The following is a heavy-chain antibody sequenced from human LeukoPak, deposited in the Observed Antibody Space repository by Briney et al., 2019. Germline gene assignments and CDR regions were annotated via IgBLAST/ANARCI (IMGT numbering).Heavy chain of an antibody. Sequence: SETLSLTCAVYGGSFSGYYWSWIRQPPGKGLEWIGEINHSGSTNYNPSLKSRVTISVDTSKNQFSLKLSSVTAADTAVYYCARAHCSSTSCYKGGWFDPWGQGTLSPSPQ. D-gene: IGHD2-2*02. CDR2: INHSGST. CDR3: ARAHCSSTSCYKGGWFDP. CDR1: GGSFSGYY. V-gene: IGHV4-34*01. J-gene: IGHJ5*02.